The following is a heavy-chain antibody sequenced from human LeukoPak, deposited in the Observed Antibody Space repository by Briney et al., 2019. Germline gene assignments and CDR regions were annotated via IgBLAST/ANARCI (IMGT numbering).Heavy chain of an antibody. CDR1: GFTFSSYS. CDR2: ISSSSSYI. D-gene: IGHD2-15*01. J-gene: IGHJ4*02. V-gene: IGHV3-21*01. CDR3: ARRDCSGGSCPPLYYFDY. Sequence: GGSLRLSCAASGFTFSSYSMNWVRQAPGKGLEWVSSISSSSSYIYYADSVRGRFTISRDNAKNSLYLQMNSLRAEDTAVYYCARRDCSGGSCPPLYYFDYWGQGTLVTVSS.